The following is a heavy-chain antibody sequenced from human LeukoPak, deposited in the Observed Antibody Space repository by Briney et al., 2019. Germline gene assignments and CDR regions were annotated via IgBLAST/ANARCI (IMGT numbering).Heavy chain of an antibody. CDR3: ASQLRLGELSLFNYFDY. CDR2: IYYSGST. V-gene: IGHV4-39*01. Sequence: PSETLSLTCTVSGGSISSSSYYWGWIRQPPGKGLEWIGSIYYSGSTYYNPSLESRVTISVDTSKNQFSLKLSSVTAADTAVYYCASQLRLGELSLFNYFDYWGQGTLVTVSS. CDR1: GGSISSSSYY. J-gene: IGHJ4*02. D-gene: IGHD3-16*02.